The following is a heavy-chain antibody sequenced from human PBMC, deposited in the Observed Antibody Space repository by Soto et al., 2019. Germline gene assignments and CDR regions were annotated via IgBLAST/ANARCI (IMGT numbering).Heavy chain of an antibody. CDR1: GFTFRGFG. CDR3: AKDRESPYYYMDV. CDR2: ISYDGSNK. Sequence: VGSLRLSCGASGFTFRGFGRHWVRQAPGKGLEWVAVISYDGSNKYYADSVKGRFTISRDNSKNTLYLQMNSLRAEDTAVYYCAKDRESPYYYMDVWGKGTTVTVSS. V-gene: IGHV3-30*18. D-gene: IGHD3-10*01. J-gene: IGHJ6*03.